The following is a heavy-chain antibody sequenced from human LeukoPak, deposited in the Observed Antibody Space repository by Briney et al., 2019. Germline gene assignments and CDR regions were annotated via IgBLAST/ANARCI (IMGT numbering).Heavy chain of an antibody. V-gene: IGHV1-69*04. CDR3: ARDFKSSSSGFDFDY. D-gene: IGHD6-6*01. Sequence: SVKVSCKASGGTFSSYAISWVRQAPGQGLEWMGRIIPMLGKADYAEKFQGRVTITADKSTSTASMELSSLRSEGTAVYYCARDFKSSSSGFDFDYWGQGTLVTVSS. J-gene: IGHJ4*02. CDR2: IIPMLGKA. CDR1: GGTFSSYA.